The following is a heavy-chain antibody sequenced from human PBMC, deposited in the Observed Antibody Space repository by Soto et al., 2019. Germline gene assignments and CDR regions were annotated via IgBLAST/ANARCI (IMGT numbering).Heavy chain of an antibody. J-gene: IGHJ4*02. V-gene: IGHV4-59*01. CDR2: IYNGERT. CDR1: GASIRNFY. D-gene: IGHD6-19*01. Sequence: QVHLQESGPGLVKPSETMSLTCTASGASIRNFYWNWVRQFPGKGLEWIGHIYNGERTNYNPSLKSRVTISVDTSNNPCSLKLSSVTVADTAVYYCAQTTGWPGFDYWGQGTLVAVSS. CDR3: AQTTGWPGFDY.